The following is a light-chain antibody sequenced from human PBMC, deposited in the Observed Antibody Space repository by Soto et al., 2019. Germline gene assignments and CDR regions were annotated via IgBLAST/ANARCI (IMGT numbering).Light chain of an antibody. CDR2: KAS. V-gene: IGKV1-5*03. CDR1: QSISTW. J-gene: IGKJ2*01. Sequence: DIQMTQSPSTLSASVGDRVTITCRASQSISTWLAWYQQKPGKAPKVLVHKASSLENGVPSRFSGTGSETEFSLTISSLQPDDFATYYCQHYKHYSQSTFGQGTKLEIK. CDR3: QHYKHYSQST.